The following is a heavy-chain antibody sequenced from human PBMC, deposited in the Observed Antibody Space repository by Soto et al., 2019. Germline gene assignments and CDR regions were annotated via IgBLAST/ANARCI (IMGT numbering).Heavy chain of an antibody. Sequence: GGSLRLSCAASGFTFSSYSMNWVRQAPGKGLEWVSYISSSSSTIYYAGSVKGRFTISRDNAKNSLYLQMNSLRAEDTAVYYCARDFGPIAAPGGTNFDYWGQGTLVTVSS. V-gene: IGHV3-48*01. D-gene: IGHD1-26*01. CDR1: GFTFSSYS. CDR2: ISSSSSTI. J-gene: IGHJ4*02. CDR3: ARDFGPIAAPGGTNFDY.